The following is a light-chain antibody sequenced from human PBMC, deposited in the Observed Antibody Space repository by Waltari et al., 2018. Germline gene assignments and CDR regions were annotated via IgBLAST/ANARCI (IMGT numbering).Light chain of an antibody. CDR2: WAS. CDR3: QQCYTSPYT. J-gene: IGKJ2*01. Sequence: DIVMTQSPDPLAVSLGERATMNCNASQSVLSRSNNKNYLGWYQQKPGPPPRLLISWASTRESGVPDLFSGSGSGTDITLTISSLQAEDVAVYYCQQCYTSPYTFGQGTKLEIK. CDR1: QSVLSRSNNKNY. V-gene: IGKV4-1*01.